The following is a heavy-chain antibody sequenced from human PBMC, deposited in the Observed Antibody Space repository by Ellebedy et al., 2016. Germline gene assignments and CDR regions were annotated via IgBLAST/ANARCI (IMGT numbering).Heavy chain of an antibody. CDR2: INPSGGST. Sequence: ASVKVSXXASGYTFTSYYMHWVRQAPGQGLEWMGIINPSGGSTSYAQKFQGRVTMTRDTSTSTVYMELSSLRSEDTAVYYCARGAYQLLLDYWGQGTLVTVSS. D-gene: IGHD2-2*01. J-gene: IGHJ4*02. V-gene: IGHV1-46*03. CDR1: GYTFTSYY. CDR3: ARGAYQLLLDY.